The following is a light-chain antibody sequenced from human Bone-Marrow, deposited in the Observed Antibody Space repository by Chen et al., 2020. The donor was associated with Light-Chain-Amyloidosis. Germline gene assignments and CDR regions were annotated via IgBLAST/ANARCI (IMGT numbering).Light chain of an antibody. V-gene: IGLV3-21*02. CDR1: NIGSTS. CDR2: DDS. CDR3: QVWDRSSDRPV. Sequence: SYVLTQPSSASVAPGQTATIACGGNNIGSTSVHWYQRTPGQAPLLVVYDDSDRPSGIPVRLSGSNSGNTTTLTISRVEAGDEADYYCQVWDRSSDRPVFGGGTKLTVL. J-gene: IGLJ3*02.